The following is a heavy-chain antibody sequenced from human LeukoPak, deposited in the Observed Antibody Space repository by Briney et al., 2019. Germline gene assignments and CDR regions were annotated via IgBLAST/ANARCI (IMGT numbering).Heavy chain of an antibody. CDR2: INAGNGNT. J-gene: IGHJ3*02. Sequence: ASVKVSCKASGYTFTSYAMHWVRQAPGQRLEWMGWINAGNGNTKYSQEFQGRVTITRDTSASTAYMELSSLRSEDMAVYYCASSYDSSGDHAFDIWGQGTMVTVSS. CDR3: ASSYDSSGDHAFDI. D-gene: IGHD3-22*01. V-gene: IGHV1-3*03. CDR1: GYTFTSYA.